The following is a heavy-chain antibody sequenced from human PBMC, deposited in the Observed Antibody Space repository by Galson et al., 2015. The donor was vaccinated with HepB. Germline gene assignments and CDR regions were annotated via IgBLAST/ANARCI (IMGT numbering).Heavy chain of an antibody. CDR2: IGTAGDT. V-gene: IGHV3-13*04. Sequence: SLRLSCAASGFTFSSYDMHWVRQATGKGLEWVSAIGTAGDTYYPGSVKGRFTISRENAKNSLYLQMNSLRAGDTAVYYCARVGWYCSSTSCRNWYFDLWGRGTLVTVSS. D-gene: IGHD2-2*01. J-gene: IGHJ2*01. CDR1: GFTFSSYD. CDR3: ARVGWYCSSTSCRNWYFDL.